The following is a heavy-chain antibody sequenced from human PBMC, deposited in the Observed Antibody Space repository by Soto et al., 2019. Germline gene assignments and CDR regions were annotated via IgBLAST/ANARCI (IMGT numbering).Heavy chain of an antibody. V-gene: IGHV1-18*01. D-gene: IGHD3-22*01. CDR1: GYTFTSYG. CDR3: AREGDYYDSSGYDPKPNWFDP. CDR2: ISAYNGNT. J-gene: IGHJ5*02. Sequence: ASVKVSCKASGYTFTSYGISWVRQAPGQGLEWMGWISAYNGNTNYAQKLQGRVTMTTDTSTSTAYMELSSLRSEDTAVYYCAREGDYYDSSGYDPKPNWFDPWGQGTLVTVSS.